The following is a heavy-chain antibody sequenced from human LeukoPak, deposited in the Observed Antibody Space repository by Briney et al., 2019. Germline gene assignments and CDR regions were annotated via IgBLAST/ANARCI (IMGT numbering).Heavy chain of an antibody. J-gene: IGHJ4*02. D-gene: IGHD3-22*01. CDR2: ITPILGIA. Sequence: SVKVSCKASGGTFSSYTISWVRQAPGQGLEWMGRITPILGIANYAQKFQGRVTITADKSTSTAYMELSSLRSEDTAVYYCARDDFRIYDSSGYSLHWGQGTQVTVSS. V-gene: IGHV1-69*04. CDR3: ARDDFRIYDSSGYSLH. CDR1: GGTFSSYT.